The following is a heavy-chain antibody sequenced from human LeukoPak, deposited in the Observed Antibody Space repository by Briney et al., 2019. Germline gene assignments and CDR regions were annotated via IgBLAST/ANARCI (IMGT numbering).Heavy chain of an antibody. D-gene: IGHD3-22*01. V-gene: IGHV1-2*02. Sequence: ASVKVSCKASGYTFTGYYMHWVRQAPGQGLEWMGWINPNSGGTNYAQKFQGRVTMTRDTSISTAYMELRSLRSDDTAVYYCASSRPPPHYYDSSGYYFDYWGQGTLVTVSS. J-gene: IGHJ4*02. CDR3: ASSRPPPHYYDSSGYYFDY. CDR2: INPNSGGT. CDR1: GYTFTGYY.